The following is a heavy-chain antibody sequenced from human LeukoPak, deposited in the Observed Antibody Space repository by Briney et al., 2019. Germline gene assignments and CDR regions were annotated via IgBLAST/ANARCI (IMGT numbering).Heavy chain of an antibody. CDR3: AREHNWNLSFDY. Sequence: ASVKVSCKASGGTFSSYAISWVRQAPGQGLEWMGGIIPIFGTANYAQKFQGRVTITADESTSTAYMELSSLRSEDTAVYYCAREHNWNLSFDYWGQGTLVTVSS. V-gene: IGHV1-69*13. CDR2: IIPIFGTA. CDR1: GGTFSSYA. D-gene: IGHD1-20*01. J-gene: IGHJ4*02.